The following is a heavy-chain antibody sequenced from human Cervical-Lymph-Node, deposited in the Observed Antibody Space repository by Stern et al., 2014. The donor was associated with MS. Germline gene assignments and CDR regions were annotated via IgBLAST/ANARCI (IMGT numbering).Heavy chain of an antibody. CDR2: ISYDATNT. J-gene: IGHJ4*02. V-gene: IGHV3-30*04. D-gene: IGHD3-3*01. Sequence: VQLVESGGGVVQPGRSLRLSCAASGFTFSRFPMHWVRKAPGKGLEWLAVISYDATNTYYADSVRGQFTISRDNSRNTLFLQMNNVRIEDTAIYYCASFYDFWSGYASDPTFDFWGQGTLVTVSS. CDR1: GFTFSRFP. CDR3: ASFYDFWSGYASDPTFDF.